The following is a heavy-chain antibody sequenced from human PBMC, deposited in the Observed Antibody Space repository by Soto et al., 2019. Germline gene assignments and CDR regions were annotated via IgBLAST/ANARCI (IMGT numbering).Heavy chain of an antibody. V-gene: IGHV3-64D*08. CDR1: GFIFSRYA. Sequence: GGSLRLSCSASGFIFSRYAMHWARQAPGTGLDYVSAIGTSGSDTYYADSVMARFTISRDNSKNILYLQMSSLRPEDTAVYYCVKPMDRTVPMKYYYDYWGQGTLVTVSS. CDR2: IGTSGSDT. J-gene: IGHJ4*02. CDR3: VKPMDRTVPMKYYYDY. D-gene: IGHD3-22*01.